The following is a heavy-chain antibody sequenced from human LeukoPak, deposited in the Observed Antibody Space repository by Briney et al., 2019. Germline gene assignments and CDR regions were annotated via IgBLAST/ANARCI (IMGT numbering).Heavy chain of an antibody. CDR2: IYDSGST. D-gene: IGHD5-18*01. J-gene: IGHJ3*02. Sequence: SETLSLTCTVSGGSIRSSYYYWGWIRQPPGKGLEWIGSIYDSGSTYYNPSLKSRVTISVDTSKNQFSLKLSSVTAADTAVYYCARVVPNLRYSYGWAFDIWGQGTMVTVSS. V-gene: IGHV4-39*07. CDR3: ARVVPNLRYSYGWAFDI. CDR1: GGSIRSSYYY.